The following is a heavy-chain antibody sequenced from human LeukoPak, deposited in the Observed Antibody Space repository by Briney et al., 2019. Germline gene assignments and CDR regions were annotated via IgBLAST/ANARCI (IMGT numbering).Heavy chain of an antibody. CDR3: ATGPGLYYYYGMDV. V-gene: IGHV1-24*01. D-gene: IGHD6-19*01. Sequence: GASVKVSCRVSGYTLTELSMHWVRQAPGKGLEWMGGFDPEDGETIYAQKFQGRVTMTEDTSTDTAYMELSSLRSEDTAVYYCATGPGLYYYYGMDVWGQGTTATVSS. J-gene: IGHJ6*02. CDR1: GYTLTELS. CDR2: FDPEDGET.